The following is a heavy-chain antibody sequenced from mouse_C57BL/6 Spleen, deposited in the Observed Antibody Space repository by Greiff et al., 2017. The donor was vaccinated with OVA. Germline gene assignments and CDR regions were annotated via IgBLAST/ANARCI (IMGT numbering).Heavy chain of an antibody. CDR2: ISDGGSYT. Sequence: DVQLVESGGGLVKPGGSLKLSCAASGFTFSSYAMSWVRQTPEKRLEWVATISDGGSYTYYPDNVKGRFTISRDNAKNNLYLQMSHLKSEDTAMYYCARCITTVVATYWYFDVWGTGTTVTVSS. V-gene: IGHV5-4*01. CDR1: GFTFSSYA. CDR3: ARCITTVVATYWYFDV. D-gene: IGHD1-1*01. J-gene: IGHJ1*03.